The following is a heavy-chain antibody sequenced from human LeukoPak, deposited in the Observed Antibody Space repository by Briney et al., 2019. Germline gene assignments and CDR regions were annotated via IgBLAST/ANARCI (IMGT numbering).Heavy chain of an antibody. CDR1: GGSFSGYY. CDR2: INHSGST. J-gene: IGHJ4*02. D-gene: IGHD2-2*01. CDR3: ASLGYCSSTSCSGDY. V-gene: IGHV4-34*01. Sequence: PSETLSLTCAVYGGSFSGYYWSWIRQPPGKGLEWIGEINHSGSTNYNPPLKSRVTISVDTSKNQFSLKLSSVTAADTAVYYCASLGYCSSTSCSGDYWGQGTLVTVSS.